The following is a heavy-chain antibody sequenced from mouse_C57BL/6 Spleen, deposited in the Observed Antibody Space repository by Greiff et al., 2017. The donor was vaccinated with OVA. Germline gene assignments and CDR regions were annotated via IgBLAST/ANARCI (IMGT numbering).Heavy chain of an antibody. V-gene: IGHV1-59*01. CDR2: IDPSDSYT. D-gene: IGHD4-1*01. CDR3: ARSAGTTAFDV. Sequence: QVQLQQPGAELVRPGTSVKLSCKASGYTFTSYWMHWVKQRPGQGLEWIGVIDPSDSYTNYNQKFKGKATLTVDTSSSTAYMQLSSLTSEDSAVYYCARSAGTTAFDVWGTGTTVTVSS. CDR1: GYTFTSYW. J-gene: IGHJ1*03.